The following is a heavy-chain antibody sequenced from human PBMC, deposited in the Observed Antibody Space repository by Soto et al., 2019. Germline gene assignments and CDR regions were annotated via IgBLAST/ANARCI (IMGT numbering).Heavy chain of an antibody. D-gene: IGHD2-15*01. CDR3: AKGHCSGGVCSLFDY. V-gene: IGHV3-53*01. Sequence: PGGSLRFSCAASGFTVSSNYMSWVRQAPGKGLEWVSVIYSGGSTYYADSVKGRFTISRHNSKNTVFLQMSSLRAEDTAVYYCAKGHCSGGVCSLFDYWGQGALVTVSS. CDR1: GFTVSSNY. J-gene: IGHJ4*02. CDR2: IYSGGST.